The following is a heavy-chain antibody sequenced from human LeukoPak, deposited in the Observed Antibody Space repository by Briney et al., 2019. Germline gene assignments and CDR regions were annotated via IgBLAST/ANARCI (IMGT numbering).Heavy chain of an antibody. V-gene: IGHV4-39*01. CDR2: IYYSGST. Sequence: PSETLSLTCTVSGGSISSSSYYWGWIRQPPGKGLEWIGSIYYSGSTYYNPSLKSRVTISVDTSKNQFSLKLSSVTAADTAVYYCARGDRSAWFQFDIWGQGTMVTVSS. D-gene: IGHD6-19*01. J-gene: IGHJ3*02. CDR1: GGSISSSSYY. CDR3: ARGDRSAWFQFDI.